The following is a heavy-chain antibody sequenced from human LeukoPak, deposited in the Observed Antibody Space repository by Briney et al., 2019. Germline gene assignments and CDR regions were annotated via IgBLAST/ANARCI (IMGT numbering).Heavy chain of an antibody. CDR3: ARVPSRGYSYGSLDY. V-gene: IGHV4-59*08. Sequence: SETLSLTCTVSGGSISSYYWSWIRQPPGKGLEWIGYIYYSGSTNYNPSLKSRVTISVDTSKNQFSLKLSSVTAADTAVYYCARVPSRGYSYGSLDYWGQGTLVTVSS. CDR2: IYYSGST. CDR1: GGSISSYY. J-gene: IGHJ4*02. D-gene: IGHD5-18*01.